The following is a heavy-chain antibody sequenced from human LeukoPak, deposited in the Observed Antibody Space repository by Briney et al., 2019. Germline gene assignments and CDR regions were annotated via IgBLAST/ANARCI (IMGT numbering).Heavy chain of an antibody. D-gene: IGHD2-2*01. J-gene: IGHJ4*02. V-gene: IGHV3-48*03. Sequence: GGSLRLSCAASGFTFSSYEMNWVRQAPGKGLEWVSYISSSGSTIYYADSVKGRFTISRDNAKNSLYLQMNSLRAEDTAVYYCASEGRYCSSTSCPTHDYWGQGTLVTVSS. CDR2: ISSSGSTI. CDR1: GFTFSSYE. CDR3: ASEGRYCSSTSCPTHDY.